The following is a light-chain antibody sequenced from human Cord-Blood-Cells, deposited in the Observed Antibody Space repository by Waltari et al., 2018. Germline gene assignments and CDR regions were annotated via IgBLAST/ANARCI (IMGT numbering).Light chain of an antibody. Sequence: TSSDVGSYNLVSWYQQHPGKAPKLMIYEGSKRPSGVSNRFSGSKSGNTASLTISGLQAEDEADYYCCSYAGSSTPQVVFGGGTKLTVL. J-gene: IGLJ2*01. V-gene: IGLV2-23*01. CDR2: EGS. CDR3: CSYAGSSTPQVV. CDR1: SSDVGSYNL.